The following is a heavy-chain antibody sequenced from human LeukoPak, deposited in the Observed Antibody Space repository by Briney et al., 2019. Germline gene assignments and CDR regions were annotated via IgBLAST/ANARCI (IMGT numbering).Heavy chain of an antibody. V-gene: IGHV1-69*05. CDR1: GYTFTSYY. D-gene: IGHD3-22*01. CDR2: IIPIFDTA. Sequence: GASVKVSCKASGYTFTSYYMHWVRQAPGQGLEWMGGIIPIFDTANYAQKFQGRVTITTDESTSTAYMELSSLRSEDTAVYYCARSLIFHYDSSGAFDIWGQGTMVTVSS. CDR3: ARSLIFHYDSSGAFDI. J-gene: IGHJ3*02.